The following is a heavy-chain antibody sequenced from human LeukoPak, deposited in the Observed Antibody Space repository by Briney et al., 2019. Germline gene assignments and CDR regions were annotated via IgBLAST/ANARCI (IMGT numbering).Heavy chain of an antibody. Sequence: SETLSLTCTVSGGSISSSSYYWGWIRQPPGKGLEWIGSIYYSGGTYYNPSLKSRVTISVDTSKNQFSLKLSSVTAADTAVYYCARDFRLVLDGYNWEGYFDYWGQGTLVTVSS. CDR3: ARDFRLVLDGYNWEGYFDY. V-gene: IGHV4-39*07. D-gene: IGHD5-24*01. J-gene: IGHJ4*02. CDR1: GGSISSSSYY. CDR2: IYYSGGT.